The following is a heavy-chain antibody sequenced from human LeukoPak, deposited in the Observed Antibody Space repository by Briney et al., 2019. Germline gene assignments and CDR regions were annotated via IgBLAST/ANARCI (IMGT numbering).Heavy chain of an antibody. CDR2: IYYSGST. Sequence: PSQTLSLTCTVSGGSISSYYWSWIRQPPGKGLEWIGYIYYSGSTNYNPSLKSRVTISVDTSKNQFSLKLSSVTAADTAVYYCARVRKMRTYGSGSLVDYWGQGTLVTVSS. CDR3: ARVRKMRTYGSGSLVDY. D-gene: IGHD3-10*01. J-gene: IGHJ4*02. CDR1: GGSISSYY. V-gene: IGHV4-59*01.